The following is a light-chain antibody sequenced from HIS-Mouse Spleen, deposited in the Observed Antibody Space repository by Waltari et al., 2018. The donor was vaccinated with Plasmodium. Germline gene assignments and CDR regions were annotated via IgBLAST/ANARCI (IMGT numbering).Light chain of an antibody. CDR3: MQGTHWPWT. CDR1: QSLLYSDGNTY. CDR2: KVS. Sequence: DVVMTQSPLSLPVTLGQPASISCRSSQSLLYSDGNTYLNWFQQRPGQSPRRLIYKVSNRDSGVPDRFSGRWSGTDFTLKISRVEAEDVGVYYCMQGTHWPWTFGQGTKVEIK. J-gene: IGKJ1*01. V-gene: IGKV2-30*01.